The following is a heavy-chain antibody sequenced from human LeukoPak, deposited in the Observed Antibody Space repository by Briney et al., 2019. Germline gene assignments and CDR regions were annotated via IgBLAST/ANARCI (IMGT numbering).Heavy chain of an antibody. D-gene: IGHD1-26*01. CDR2: IIPIFGTA. CDR3: ARVNGGSSRFDY. Sequence: SVKVSCRASGRTFSSYAISWVRQAPGQGLEWMGGIIPIFGTANYAQKFQGRVTITADESTSTAYMELSSLRSEDTAVYYCARVNGGSSRFDYWGQGTLVTVSS. CDR1: GRTFSSYA. J-gene: IGHJ4*02. V-gene: IGHV1-69*13.